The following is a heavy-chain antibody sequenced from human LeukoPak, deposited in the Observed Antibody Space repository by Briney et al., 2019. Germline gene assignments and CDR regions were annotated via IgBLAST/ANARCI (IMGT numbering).Heavy chain of an antibody. CDR1: GFTFSTYA. CDR3: ATGSYSSSTFYRRY. V-gene: IGHV3-23*01. J-gene: IGHJ4*02. CDR2: ISDSGGST. D-gene: IGHD2-2*02. Sequence: GGSLRLSCAASGFTFSTYAVNWVRQAPGKGLEWVSSISDSGGSTYYADSVKGRFTISRDNSKNTLYLQMNSLRAEDTAVFYCATGSYSSSTFYRRYWGQGTLVTVSS.